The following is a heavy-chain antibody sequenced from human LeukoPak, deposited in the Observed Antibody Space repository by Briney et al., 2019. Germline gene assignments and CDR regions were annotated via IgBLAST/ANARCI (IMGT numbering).Heavy chain of an antibody. CDR3: ARRVTGRGTYYFDY. CDR2: IYYSGST. CDR1: GGSISTYY. J-gene: IGHJ4*02. D-gene: IGHD3-16*01. V-gene: IGHV4-59*08. Sequence: SETLSLTCTVSGGSISTYYWTWIRQPPGKGLEWIGYIYYSGSTNYNPALKSRVTISLDTSKNQFSLKLNSVTAADTAIYYCARRVTGRGTYYFDYWGQGTLVTVSS.